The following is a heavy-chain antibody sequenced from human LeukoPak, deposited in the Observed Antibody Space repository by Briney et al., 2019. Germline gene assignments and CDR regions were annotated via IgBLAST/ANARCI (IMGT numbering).Heavy chain of an antibody. D-gene: IGHD5-18*01. CDR1: GYSFTTYW. J-gene: IGHJ4*02. CDR2: IYPGDSDT. CDR3: ARHIAVDTAFDY. V-gene: IGHV5-51*01. Sequence: GESLKISCKSSGYSFTTYWIGWVRQMPGKGLERMGIIYPGDSDTRYSPSFQGQVTISADKSISTAYLQWSSLKASDTAMYYCARHIAVDTAFDYWGQGTLVTVSS.